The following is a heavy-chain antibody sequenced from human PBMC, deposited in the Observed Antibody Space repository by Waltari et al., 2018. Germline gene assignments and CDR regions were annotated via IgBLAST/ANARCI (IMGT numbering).Heavy chain of an antibody. Sequence: TAAGFTFSSYAMSWVRQAPGKGLEWVSAISGTGGSTYYADSVKCRFTISRDNSKNTLYLQMNSLRAEDAAVYYCATRGTYYKFDYWGQGSLVTVSS. CDR1: GFTFSSYA. J-gene: IGHJ4*02. CDR2: ISGTGGST. D-gene: IGHD1-26*01. V-gene: IGHV3-23*01. CDR3: ATRGTYYKFDY.